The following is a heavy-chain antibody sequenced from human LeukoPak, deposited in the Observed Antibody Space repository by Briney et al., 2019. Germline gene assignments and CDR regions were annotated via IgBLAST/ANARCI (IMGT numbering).Heavy chain of an antibody. CDR3: ARRMYSSGWYGVYYFDY. CDR2: IYPGDSDT. CDR1: GSSFTSYW. V-gene: IGHV5-51*01. Sequence: GESLKISCKGSGSSFTSYWIGWVRPMPGKGLEWMGSIYPGDSDTRYSPSFQGQVTISADKSISTAYLQWSSLKASDTAVYYCARRMYSSGWYGVYYFDYWGQGTLVTVSP. J-gene: IGHJ4*02. D-gene: IGHD6-19*01.